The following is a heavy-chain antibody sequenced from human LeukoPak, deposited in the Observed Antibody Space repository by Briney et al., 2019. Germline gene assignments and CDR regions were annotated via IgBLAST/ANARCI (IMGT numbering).Heavy chain of an antibody. V-gene: IGHV4-38-2*02. CDR3: AEMGQYSSSLP. J-gene: IGHJ5*02. Sequence: SETLSLTCTVSGYSISSGYYWGWIRQPPGKGLEWIGSIYHSGSTYYNPSLKSRVTISVDTSKNQFSLKLSSVTAADTAVYYCAEMGQYSSSLPWGQGTLVTVSS. CDR1: GYSISSGYY. D-gene: IGHD6-13*01. CDR2: IYHSGST.